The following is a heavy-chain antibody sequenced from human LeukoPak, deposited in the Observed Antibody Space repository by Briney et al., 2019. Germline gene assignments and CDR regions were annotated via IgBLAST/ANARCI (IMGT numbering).Heavy chain of an antibody. CDR1: GGTFSSYA. Sequence: ASVKVSCKASGGTFSSYAISWVRQAPGQGLEWMGGIIPIFGTANYAQKFQGRVTITADKSTGTAYMELSSLRSEDTAVYYCARLYSSSYSQTPKDYWGQGTLVTVSS. V-gene: IGHV1-69*06. CDR3: ARLYSSSYSQTPKDY. J-gene: IGHJ4*02. D-gene: IGHD6-13*01. CDR2: IIPIFGTA.